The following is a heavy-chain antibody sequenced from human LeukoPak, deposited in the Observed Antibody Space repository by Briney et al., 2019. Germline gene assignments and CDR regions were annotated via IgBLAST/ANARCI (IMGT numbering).Heavy chain of an antibody. CDR2: INQDGSEK. CDR3: AGGFGFLIES. CDR1: GFTFSSYW. Sequence: PGGSLRLSCAASGFTFSSYWMTWVRQAPGKGLEWVANINQDGSEKYYVGSVKGRFTISRDNAKNSLYLQLNSLRVEDTAVYFCAGGFGFLIESWGQGTLVTVSS. J-gene: IGHJ4*02. D-gene: IGHD3-16*01. V-gene: IGHV3-7*04.